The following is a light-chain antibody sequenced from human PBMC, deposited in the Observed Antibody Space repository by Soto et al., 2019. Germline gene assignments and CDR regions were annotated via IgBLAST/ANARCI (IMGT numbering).Light chain of an antibody. CDR1: SSDIGGYNY. Sequence: QSALTQPPSASGSPGQSVTISCTGGSSDIGGYNYVSWYQQRPGKVPRLIIYEVTKRPSGVPDRFSGSKSGNTASLTVSGLQADDEADYYCCSYATSGTRVFGTGTKLTVL. J-gene: IGLJ1*01. V-gene: IGLV2-8*01. CDR2: EVT. CDR3: CSYATSGTRV.